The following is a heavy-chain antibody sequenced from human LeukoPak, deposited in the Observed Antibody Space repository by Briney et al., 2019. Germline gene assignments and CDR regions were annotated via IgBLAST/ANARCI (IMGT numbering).Heavy chain of an antibody. Sequence: SVKVSCKASGGTFSSYAISWVRQAPGQGLEWMGGIIPIFGTANYAQKFQGRVTITTDESTSTAYMELSSLRSEDTAVYYCAREGCSSTSCYRGLYAFDYWGQGTLVTVSS. V-gene: IGHV1-69*05. J-gene: IGHJ4*02. CDR3: AREGCSSTSCYRGLYAFDY. CDR2: IIPIFGTA. D-gene: IGHD2-2*01. CDR1: GGTFSSYA.